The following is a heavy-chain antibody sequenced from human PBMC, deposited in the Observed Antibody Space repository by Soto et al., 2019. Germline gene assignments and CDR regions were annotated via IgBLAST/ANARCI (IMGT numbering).Heavy chain of an antibody. CDR3: ARDSGIAARYYYYGMDV. CDR1: GGTFSSYA. V-gene: IGHV1-69*13. J-gene: IGHJ6*02. Sequence: GAPVKVSCKASGGTFSSYAISWVRQAPGQGLEWMGGIIPIFGTANYAQKFQGRVTITADESTSTAYMELSSLRSEDTAVYYCARDSGIAARYYYYGMDVWGQGTTVTVSS. D-gene: IGHD6-6*01. CDR2: IIPIFGTA.